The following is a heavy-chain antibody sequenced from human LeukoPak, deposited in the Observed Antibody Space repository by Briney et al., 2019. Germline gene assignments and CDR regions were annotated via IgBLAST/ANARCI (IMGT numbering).Heavy chain of an antibody. Sequence: PSETLSLTCTVSGGSISSSSYYWGWIRQPPGKGLEWIGYIYYSGSTNYNPSLKSRVTISVDTSKNQFSLKLSSVTAADTAVYYCARTYCSGGSCYYDYWGQGTLVTVSS. V-gene: IGHV4-61*05. J-gene: IGHJ4*02. D-gene: IGHD2-15*01. CDR2: IYYSGST. CDR1: GGSISSSSYY. CDR3: ARTYCSGGSCYYDY.